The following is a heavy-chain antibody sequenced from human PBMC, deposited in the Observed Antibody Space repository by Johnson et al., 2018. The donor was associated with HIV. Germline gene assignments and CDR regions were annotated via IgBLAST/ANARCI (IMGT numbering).Heavy chain of an antibody. CDR2: INWNGGST. V-gene: IGHV3-20*04. J-gene: IGHJ3*02. CDR1: GFTFDDYA. Sequence: VQLVESGGGVVRPGGSLRVSCEASGFTFDDYAMSWVRQPPGKGLAWVSGINWNGGSTGYADSVKGRSTISSYNAKNALYLQMNSLRAEDTALYYCVRVAYYYDSSGYSAFDIWGQGTMVTVSS. D-gene: IGHD3-22*01. CDR3: VRVAYYYDSSGYSAFDI.